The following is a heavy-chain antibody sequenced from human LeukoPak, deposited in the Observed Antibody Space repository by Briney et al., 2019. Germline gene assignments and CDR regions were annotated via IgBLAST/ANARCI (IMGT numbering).Heavy chain of an antibody. CDR2: IYATGST. CDR1: GNSFGDYY. V-gene: IGHV4-4*07. J-gene: IGHJ3*02. D-gene: IGHD3-22*01. Sequence: SETLSLTCTVSGNSFGDYYWSWIRQPAGKGLEWIGRIYATGSTKYNPSLESRVTISVDTSKNQFSLKLSSVTAADTAIYYCAREAYYYDSSGYWDAFDIWGQGTMVTVSS. CDR3: AREAYYYDSSGYWDAFDI.